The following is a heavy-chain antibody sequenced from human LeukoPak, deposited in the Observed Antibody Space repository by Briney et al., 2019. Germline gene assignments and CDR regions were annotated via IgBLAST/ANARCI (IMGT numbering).Heavy chain of an antibody. CDR3: ARDQGWPFHFDC. J-gene: IGHJ4*02. V-gene: IGHV4-4*07. CDR2: IYTSGDT. D-gene: IGHD6-19*01. CDR1: GGSLSSYY. Sequence: PSETLSLTCTVSGGSLSSYYWSWVRQPAGKGLQWIGRIYTSGDTTYNPSLKSRVTMSVDTSKNQSSLKLTSVTAADTAVYYCARDQGWPFHFDCWGQGALVIVSS.